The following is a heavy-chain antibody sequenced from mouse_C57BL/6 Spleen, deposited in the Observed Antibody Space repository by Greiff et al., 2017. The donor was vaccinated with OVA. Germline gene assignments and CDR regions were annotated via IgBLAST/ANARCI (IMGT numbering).Heavy chain of an antibody. CDR1: GFTFSDYY. J-gene: IGHJ4*01. CDR2: ISNGGGST. D-gene: IGHD3-1*01. V-gene: IGHV5-12*01. Sequence: EVQGVESGGGLVQPGGSLKLSCAASGFTFSDYYMYWVRQTPEKRLEWVAYISNGGGSTYYPDTVKGRFTISRDNAKNTLYLQMSRLKSEDTAMYYCARWAIYYYAMDYWGQGTSVTVSS. CDR3: ARWAIYYYAMDY.